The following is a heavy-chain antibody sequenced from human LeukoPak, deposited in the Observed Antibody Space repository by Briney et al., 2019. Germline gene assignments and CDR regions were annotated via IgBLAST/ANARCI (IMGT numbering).Heavy chain of an antibody. Sequence: SETLSLTCAVYGGSFSGYYWSWIRQPPGKGLEWIGYIYYSGSTNYNPSLKSRVTISVDTSKNQFSLKLSSVTAADTAVYYCAREFGGPNYYDSSGYYQGYFDYWGQGTLVTVSS. CDR2: IYYSGST. J-gene: IGHJ4*02. D-gene: IGHD3-22*01. CDR3: AREFGGPNYYDSSGYYQGYFDY. V-gene: IGHV4-59*01. CDR1: GGSFSGYY.